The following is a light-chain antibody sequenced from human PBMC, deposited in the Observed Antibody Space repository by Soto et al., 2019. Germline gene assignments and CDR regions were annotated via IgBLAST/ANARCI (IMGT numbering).Light chain of an antibody. CDR1: QSITNW. CDR2: KAS. V-gene: IGKV1-5*03. CDR3: QQRSTWPS. Sequence: DIQMTQSPATLSAPVGDSVTITCRASQSITNWLAWYQLKPGKAPKLLIYKASSLESGVPSRLSGSGSGTDFTITIRSLEPEDFAVYHCQQRSTWPSFGQGTRLEIK. J-gene: IGKJ5*01.